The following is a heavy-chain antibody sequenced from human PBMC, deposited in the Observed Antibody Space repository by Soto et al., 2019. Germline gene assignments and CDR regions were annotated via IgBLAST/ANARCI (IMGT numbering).Heavy chain of an antibody. CDR2: IYYSGST. Sequence: SETLSLTCTVSGGSISSYYWSWIRQPPGQGLEWIGYIYYSGSTNYNPSLKSRVTISVDTSKHQFSLKLSSVTAADTAVYYCARGTSGYYDPRRFDYWGQGTLDTDSS. J-gene: IGHJ4*01. V-gene: IGHV4-59*01. CDR1: GGSISSYY. CDR3: ARGTSGYYDPRRFDY. D-gene: IGHD3-3*01.